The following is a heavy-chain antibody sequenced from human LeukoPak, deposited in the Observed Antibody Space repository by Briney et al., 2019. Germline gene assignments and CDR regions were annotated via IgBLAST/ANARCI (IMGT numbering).Heavy chain of an antibody. J-gene: IGHJ4*02. CDR1: GVTFPTHS. CDR2: FCGRITKT. V-gene: IGHV3-23*01. CDR3: AKRRAGSAWFTLDF. D-gene: IGHD6-19*01. Sequence: PGGSLRLSRVASGVTFPTHSTSWGRPAPGEGLGWGSAFCGRITKTYYANSVKGRFTISRDNSKNTLYLQMSSLRAEDTALYYCAKRRAGSAWFTLDFWGPGTLVTVSS.